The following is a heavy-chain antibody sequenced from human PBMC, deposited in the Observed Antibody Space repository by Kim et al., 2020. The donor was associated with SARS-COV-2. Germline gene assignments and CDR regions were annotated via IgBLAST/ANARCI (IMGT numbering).Heavy chain of an antibody. CDR3: AKDYRGGYSGYDIGD. J-gene: IGHJ4*02. Sequence: DSVKGRFTISRDNSKNTLYLQMNSLRAEDTAVYYCAKDYRGGYSGYDIGDWGQGPLVTVSS. V-gene: IGHV3-23*01. D-gene: IGHD5-12*01.